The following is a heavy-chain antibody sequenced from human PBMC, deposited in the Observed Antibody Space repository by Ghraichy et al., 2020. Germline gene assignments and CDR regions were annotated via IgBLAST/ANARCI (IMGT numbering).Heavy chain of an antibody. J-gene: IGHJ4*02. CDR3: ARGSSGFPIDY. CDR2: ISSNGGST. D-gene: IGHD6-19*01. Sequence: GESLNISCAASGFTFSSYAMHWVRQAPGKGLEYVSAISSNGGSTYYANSVKGRFTISRDNSKNTLYLQMGSLRAEDMAVYYCARGSSGFPIDYWGQGTLVTVSS. V-gene: IGHV3-64*01. CDR1: GFTFSSYA.